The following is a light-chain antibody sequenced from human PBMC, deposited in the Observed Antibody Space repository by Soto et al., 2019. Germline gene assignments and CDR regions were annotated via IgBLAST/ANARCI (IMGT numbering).Light chain of an antibody. CDR2: EVS. CDR1: SSDVGSYNC. Sequence: QSVLTQPPSVSGSPGQSVTISCTGTSSDVGSYNCVSWYQQSPGTAPKLMIYEVSNRPSGVSDRFSGSKSGNTASLTISGLQAEDEADYYCSLYTSTSTFVFGTGTKLTVL. J-gene: IGLJ1*01. V-gene: IGLV2-18*01. CDR3: SLYTSTSTFV.